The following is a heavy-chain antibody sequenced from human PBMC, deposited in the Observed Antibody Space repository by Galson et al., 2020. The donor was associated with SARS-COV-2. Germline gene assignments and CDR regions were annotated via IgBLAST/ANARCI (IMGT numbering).Heavy chain of an antibody. CDR1: GFTFSDYY. V-gene: IGHV3-11*01. D-gene: IGHD3-10*01. CDR2: ISSSGSTI. Sequence: GESLKISCAASGFTFSDYYMSWIRQAPGKGLEWVSYISSSGSTIYYADSVKGRFTISRDNAKNSLYLQMNSLRAEATAVYYCARAGGPPYYNYYMVVWGKGTTVTVSS. J-gene: IGHJ6*03. CDR3: ARAGGPPYYNYYMVV.